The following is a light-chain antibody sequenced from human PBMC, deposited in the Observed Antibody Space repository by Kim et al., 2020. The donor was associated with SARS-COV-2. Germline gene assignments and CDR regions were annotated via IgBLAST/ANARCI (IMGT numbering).Light chain of an antibody. J-gene: IGLJ3*02. V-gene: IGLV3-1*01. Sequence: SYELTQPPSVSVSPGQTASITCSGDKLGDKFACWYQQKPGQSPVLVIYQDSKRPSGIPERFSGSNSGNTATLTISGTQAMDEADYYCQAWEVFGGGTQLTVL. CDR3: QAWEV. CDR2: QDS. CDR1: KLGDKF.